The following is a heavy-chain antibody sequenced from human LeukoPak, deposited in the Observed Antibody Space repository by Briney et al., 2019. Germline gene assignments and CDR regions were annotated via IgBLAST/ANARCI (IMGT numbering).Heavy chain of an antibody. CDR2: IKQDESEK. V-gene: IGHV3-7*01. J-gene: IGHJ4*02. D-gene: IGHD1-26*01. Sequence: GGSLRLSCAASGFTFSSYWMSWVRQAPGKGLEWVANIKQDESEKFHVDSVKGRFTISSDNARNSVYLQMNSLRAEDTAVYYCARDSVGVLDYWGQGTLVAVSS. CDR1: GFTFSSYW. CDR3: ARDSVGVLDY.